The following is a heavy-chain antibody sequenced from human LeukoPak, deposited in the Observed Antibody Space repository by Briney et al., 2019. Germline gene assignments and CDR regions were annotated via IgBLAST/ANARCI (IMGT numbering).Heavy chain of an antibody. J-gene: IGHJ4*02. CDR3: AKGYSIVGPTTFFAY. D-gene: IGHD1-26*01. CDR2: ISGSGDTT. V-gene: IGHV3-23*01. CDR1: GFTFSTFG. Sequence: GGTLRLSCAASGFTFSTFGMAWVRQAPGKGLEWVSSISGSGDTTYYADSVKGRFTISRDNSKNTLYLQMNSLRAEDTAVYYCAKGYSIVGPTTFFAYWGQGTLVTVSS.